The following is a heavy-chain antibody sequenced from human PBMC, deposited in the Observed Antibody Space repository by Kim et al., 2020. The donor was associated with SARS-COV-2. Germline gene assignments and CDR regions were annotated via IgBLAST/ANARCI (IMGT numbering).Heavy chain of an antibody. CDR2: IYSGGSST. J-gene: IGHJ5*02. CDR3: AKSLTNKEQQLENNWFDP. V-gene: IGHV3-23*03. CDR1: GFTFSSYA. Sequence: GGSLRLSCAASGFTFSSYAMSWVRQAPGKGLEWVSVIYSGGSSTYYADSVKGRFTISRDNSKNTLYLQMNSLRAEDTAVYYCAKSLTNKEQQLENNWFDPWGQGTLVTVSS. D-gene: IGHD6-13*01.